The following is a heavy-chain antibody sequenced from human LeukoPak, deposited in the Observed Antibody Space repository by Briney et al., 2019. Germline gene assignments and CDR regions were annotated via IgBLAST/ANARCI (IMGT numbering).Heavy chain of an antibody. J-gene: IGHJ6*03. V-gene: IGHV3-7*01. CDR3: ARDLFDYMDV. CDR2: IKEDGSEI. CDR1: GFTFSTYW. D-gene: IGHD2-21*01. Sequence: PGGSLRLSCAASGFTFSTYWMSWVRQAPGKGLEWVANIKEDGSEIYYVDSVKGRFTISRDNTKTSLYLQMNSLRAEDTAVYYCARDLFDYMDVWGKGTTVTVSS.